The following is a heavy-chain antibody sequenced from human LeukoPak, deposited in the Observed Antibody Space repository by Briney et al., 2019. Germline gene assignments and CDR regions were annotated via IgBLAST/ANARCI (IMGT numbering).Heavy chain of an antibody. CDR3: ARGLIDGFGELFRLDP. CDR1: GYTFTSYD. Sequence: ASVKVSCKASGYTFTSYDINWVRQATGQGLEWMGWMNPNSGNTGYAQKFQGRVTMTRNTSISTAYMELSSLRSEDTAVYYCARGLIDGFGELFRLDPWGQGTLVTVSS. J-gene: IGHJ5*02. D-gene: IGHD3-10*01. CDR2: MNPNSGNT. V-gene: IGHV1-8*01.